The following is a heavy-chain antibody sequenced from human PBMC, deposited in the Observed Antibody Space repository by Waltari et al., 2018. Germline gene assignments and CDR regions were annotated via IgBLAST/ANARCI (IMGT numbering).Heavy chain of an antibody. Sequence: QVQLQESGPGLVKPSETLSLTCAVSGYSISSGYSWGWIRQPPGKGLEWIGSIYHSGSTYYNPSLKSRVTISVDTSKNQFSLKLSSVTAADTAVYYCARIAARFFDYWGQGTLVTVSS. V-gene: IGHV4-38-2*01. CDR2: IYHSGST. D-gene: IGHD6-6*01. CDR1: GYSISSGYS. CDR3: ARIAARFFDY. J-gene: IGHJ4*02.